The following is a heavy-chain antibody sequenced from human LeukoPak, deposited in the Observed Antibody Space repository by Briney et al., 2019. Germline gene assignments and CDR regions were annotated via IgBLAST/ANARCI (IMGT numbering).Heavy chain of an antibody. D-gene: IGHD6-19*01. J-gene: IGHJ6*02. V-gene: IGHV4-39*01. CDR3: ARHSSSNWISRFDV. CDR2: IYYSGST. CDR1: GGSIGSSSYS. Sequence: PSGTLSLTCIVSGGSIGSSSYSWACIRQPPGRGLEWIGSIYYSGSTNKNPSLKSRLTMSVDTSLDQFSLKMASVTAADTALYYCARHSSSNWISRFDVWGQGTTVTVSS.